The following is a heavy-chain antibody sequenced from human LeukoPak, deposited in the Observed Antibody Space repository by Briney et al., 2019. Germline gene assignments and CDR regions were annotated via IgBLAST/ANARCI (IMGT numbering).Heavy chain of an antibody. J-gene: IGHJ5*02. CDR2: ISSSSSYI. D-gene: IGHD4-17*01. CDR3: AKDYGDYVLRAWNNWFDP. Sequence: GGSLRLSCAASGFTFSSYSMNWVRQAPGKGLEWVSSISSSSSYIYYADSVKGRFTISRDNAKNSLYLQMNSLRAEDTAVYYCAKDYGDYVLRAWNNWFDPWGLGTLVTVSS. V-gene: IGHV3-21*01. CDR1: GFTFSSYS.